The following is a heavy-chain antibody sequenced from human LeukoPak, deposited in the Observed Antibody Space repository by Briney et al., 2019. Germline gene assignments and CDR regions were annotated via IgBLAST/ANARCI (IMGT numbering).Heavy chain of an antibody. CDR3: ARNSLWRGSRGAFGI. D-gene: IGHD4-23*01. J-gene: IGHJ3*02. Sequence: PGGSLRLSCAASGFTVSGNYMSWVRQAPGKGLEWVSVIYSGGSTYYADSVKGRFTISRDNSKNTLYLQMNSLRAEDTAVYYCARNSLWRGSRGAFGIWGQGTMVTVSS. CDR2: IYSGGST. CDR1: GFTVSGNY. V-gene: IGHV3-53*01.